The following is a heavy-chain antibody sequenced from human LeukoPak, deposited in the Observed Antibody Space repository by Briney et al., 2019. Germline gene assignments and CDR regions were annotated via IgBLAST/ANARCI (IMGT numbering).Heavy chain of an antibody. J-gene: IGHJ5*02. CDR1: GFTFSSYS. CDR2: ISSSSSYI. V-gene: IGHV3-21*01. Sequence: GGSLRLSCAASGFTFSSYSMNWVRQAPGKGLEWVSSISSSSSYIYYADSVKGRFTIARDNAKKPLYLQMNSLRAEDTAVYYCARDLDSRSSGNWFDPWGQGTLVTVSS. CDR3: ARDLDSRSSGNWFDP. D-gene: IGHD6-13*01.